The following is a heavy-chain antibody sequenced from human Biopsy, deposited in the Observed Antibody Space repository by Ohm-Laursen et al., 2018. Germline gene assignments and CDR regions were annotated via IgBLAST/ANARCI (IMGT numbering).Heavy chain of an antibody. V-gene: IGHV4-59*02. D-gene: IGHD4-11*01. J-gene: IGHJ6*02. Sequence: PSETLSLTCIVSGDSVTKYYWSWIRQPPGKGLEWIGHIYYSVMTNYNPSLQSRVPISVDTSRNQVSLTLSSVTAADTAVYYCARDSGILNYGNFKYYHYYGMDVWGQGTKVTVSS. CDR1: GDSVTKYY. CDR2: IYYSVMT. CDR3: ARDSGILNYGNFKYYHYYGMDV.